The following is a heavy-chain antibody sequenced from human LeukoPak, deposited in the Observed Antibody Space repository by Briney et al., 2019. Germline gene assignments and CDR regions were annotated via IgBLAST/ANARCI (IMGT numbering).Heavy chain of an antibody. J-gene: IGHJ4*02. D-gene: IGHD2-15*01. Sequence: GGSLKLSCAASGFTFDDYAMPWVRQAPGKGLEWASGISWNSGSIGYADSVKGRFTISRDNAKNSLYLQMNSLRAEDTALYYCAKAALHRRYCSGGSCYSFFDYWGQGTLVTVSS. V-gene: IGHV3-9*01. CDR3: AKAALHRRYCSGGSCYSFFDY. CDR1: GFTFDDYA. CDR2: ISWNSGSI.